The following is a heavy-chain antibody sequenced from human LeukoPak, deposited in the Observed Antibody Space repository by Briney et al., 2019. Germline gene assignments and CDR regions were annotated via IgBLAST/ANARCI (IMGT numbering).Heavy chain of an antibody. D-gene: IGHD6-13*01. V-gene: IGHV3-23*01. CDR1: GFTFSTYA. CDR3: AKGAAARYPRLVDY. CDR2: ISGSGGST. Sequence: GGSLRLPCAASGFTFSTYAMNWVRQAPGKGLEWVSTISGSGGSTYYADSVKGRFTISRDDSKNMLYLQMSSLRAEDTAVYYCAKGAAARYPRLVDYWGQGTLVTVSS. J-gene: IGHJ4*02.